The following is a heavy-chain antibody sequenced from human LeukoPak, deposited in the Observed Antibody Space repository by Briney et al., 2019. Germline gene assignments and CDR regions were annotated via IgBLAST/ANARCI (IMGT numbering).Heavy chain of an antibody. CDR2: IYTSGST. V-gene: IGHV4-4*07. Sequence: SETLSLTCTVSGGSISSYYWSWIRQPAGKGLEWIGRIYTSGSTDYNPSLKSRVTMSVDTSKNQFSLKLSSVTAADTAVYYCARDTIGIGLRLGEYTDYWGQGILVTVSS. D-gene: IGHD3-16*01. CDR3: ARDTIGIGLRLGEYTDY. J-gene: IGHJ4*02. CDR1: GGSISSYY.